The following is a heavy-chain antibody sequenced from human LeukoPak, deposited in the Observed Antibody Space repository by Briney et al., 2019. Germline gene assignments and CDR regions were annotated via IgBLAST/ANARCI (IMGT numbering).Heavy chain of an antibody. V-gene: IGHV3-23*01. CDR3: AKYLYSSSSGFDY. Sequence: PGGSLRLSCAASGFTFSSYAMSWVRQAPGKGLEWVSAISGSGGSTYYADSVKGRFTISRDNPKNTLYLQMNSLRAEDTAVYYCAKYLYSSSSGFDYWGQGTLVTVSS. CDR2: ISGSGGST. J-gene: IGHJ4*02. D-gene: IGHD6-6*01. CDR1: GFTFSSYA.